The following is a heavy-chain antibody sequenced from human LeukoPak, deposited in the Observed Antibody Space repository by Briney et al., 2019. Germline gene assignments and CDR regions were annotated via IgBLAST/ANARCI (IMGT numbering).Heavy chain of an antibody. CDR1: GFTFSSYA. J-gene: IGHJ4*02. CDR3: ARSLGYSGYDFDY. V-gene: IGHV3-21*01. Sequence: TGGSLRLSCAASGFTFSSYAMSWVRQAPGKGLEWVSSISSRSSYIYYADSVKGRFTISRDNAKNSLYLQMNSLRAEDTAVYYCARSLGYSGYDFDYWGQGTLVTVSS. D-gene: IGHD5-12*01. CDR2: ISSRSSYI.